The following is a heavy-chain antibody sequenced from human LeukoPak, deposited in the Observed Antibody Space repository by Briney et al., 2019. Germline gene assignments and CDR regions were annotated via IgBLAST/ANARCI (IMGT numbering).Heavy chain of an antibody. Sequence: ASVKVSCKASGYTFASYDINWVRQATGQGLEWMGWMNPNSGNTGYAQKFQGRVTMTRNTSISTAYMELSSLRSEDTAVYYCARDPGGYSSSWYLFQDYYGMDVWGKGTTVTVSS. J-gene: IGHJ6*04. V-gene: IGHV1-8*01. CDR1: GYTFASYD. CDR2: MNPNSGNT. CDR3: ARDPGGYSSSWYLFQDYYGMDV. D-gene: IGHD6-13*01.